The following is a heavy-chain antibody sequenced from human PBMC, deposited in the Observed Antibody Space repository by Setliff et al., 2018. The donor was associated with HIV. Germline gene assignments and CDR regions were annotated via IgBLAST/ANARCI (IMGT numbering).Heavy chain of an antibody. CDR1: GGTFNSFA. V-gene: IGHV1-69*04. Sequence: GASVKVSCKASGGTFNSFAINWVRQAPGQGLEWIGKIIPIFGEANYAQKFQGRVTITADKSTTTAYMELSSLRSEDTAVYYCARQGNIVVVTSFDYWGQGTLVTVSS. CDR3: ARQGNIVVVTSFDY. D-gene: IGHD2-21*02. CDR2: IIPIFGEA. J-gene: IGHJ4*02.